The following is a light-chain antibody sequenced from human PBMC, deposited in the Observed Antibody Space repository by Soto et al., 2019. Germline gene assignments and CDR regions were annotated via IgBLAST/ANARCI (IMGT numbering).Light chain of an antibody. J-gene: IGLJ3*02. CDR2: SDD. Sequence: QTVVTQPLSLSGTPGQRVTISCSGSNSNIGRYSVNWYQHFPGTAPKILIYSDDERPSGVPDRFSGSKSGTSASLAISGLQSEDEAEYYCAAWDDNLNGPLFGGGTKLTVL. CDR3: AAWDDNLNGPL. V-gene: IGLV1-44*01. CDR1: NSNIGRYS.